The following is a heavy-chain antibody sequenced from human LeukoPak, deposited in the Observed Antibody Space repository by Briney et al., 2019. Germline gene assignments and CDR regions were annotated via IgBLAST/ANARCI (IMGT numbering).Heavy chain of an antibody. CDR1: GGSISSYY. CDR3: ARGVAALRNNWFDP. D-gene: IGHD2-15*01. Sequence: SETLSPTCTVSGGSISSYYWSWIRQPAGKGLEWIGRIYTSGSTNYNPSLKSRVTMSVDTSKNQFSLKLSSVTAADTAVYYCARGVAALRNNWFDPWGQGTLVTVSS. J-gene: IGHJ5*02. CDR2: IYTSGST. V-gene: IGHV4-4*07.